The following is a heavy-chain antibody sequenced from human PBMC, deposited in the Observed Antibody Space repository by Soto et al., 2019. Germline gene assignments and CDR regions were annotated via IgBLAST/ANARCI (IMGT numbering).Heavy chain of an antibody. J-gene: IGHJ4*02. D-gene: IGHD4-4*01. Sequence: PSETLALTSSVSGASVTRDGNCWTCIRQPPGKGLEFVPSIYHGGGTLYDPSLRSRVTISLDSSKNHFSLKLTSVTAADTAVHHCAREVDGYSQFDDSRQGTLVTVPS. CDR3: AREVDGYSQFDD. CDR2: IYHGGGT. V-gene: IGHV4-30-2*01. CDR1: GASVTRDGNC.